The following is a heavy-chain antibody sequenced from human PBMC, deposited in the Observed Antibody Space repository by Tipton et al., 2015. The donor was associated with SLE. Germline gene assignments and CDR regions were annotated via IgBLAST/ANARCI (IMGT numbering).Heavy chain of an antibody. D-gene: IGHD1-1*01. Sequence: TLSLTCTVSGASISNYYWSWIRQPPGRGLEWIGYIYTSGTTHHNPSLDGRVTISGDTSTNQVSLRLTSVTATDTAVYYCARQKLTTLTSTFDLWGQGTLVTVSS. CDR2: IYTSGTT. CDR3: ARQKLTTLTSTFDL. J-gene: IGHJ4*02. V-gene: IGHV4-4*09. CDR1: GASISNYY.